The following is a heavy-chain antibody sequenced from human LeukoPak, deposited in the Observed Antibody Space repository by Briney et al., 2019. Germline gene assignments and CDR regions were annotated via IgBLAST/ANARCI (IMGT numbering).Heavy chain of an antibody. Sequence: PSETLSLTCAVSGGSISSSNWWSWVRQPPGKGLEWIGYIYYSGSTNYNPSLKSRVTISVDTSKNQFSLKLSSVTAADTAVYYCARVGRPKGSYFDYWGQGTLVTVSS. V-gene: IGHV4-4*02. CDR1: GGSISSSNW. CDR2: IYYSGST. J-gene: IGHJ4*02. CDR3: ARVGRPKGSYFDY. D-gene: IGHD2-15*01.